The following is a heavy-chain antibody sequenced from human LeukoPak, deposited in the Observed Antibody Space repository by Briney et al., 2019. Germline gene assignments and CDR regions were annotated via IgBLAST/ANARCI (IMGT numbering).Heavy chain of an antibody. V-gene: IGHV1-69*01. J-gene: IGHJ5*02. CDR1: GGTFSSYA. Sequence: GASVKVSCKASGGTFSSYAISWVGQAPGQGLEWMGGIIPIFGTANYAQKFQGRVTITADESTSTAYMELSSLRPEDTAVYYCARDQDTILSVNWFDPWGQGTLVTVSS. CDR3: ARDQDTILSVNWFDP. CDR2: IIPIFGTA. D-gene: IGHD3-9*01.